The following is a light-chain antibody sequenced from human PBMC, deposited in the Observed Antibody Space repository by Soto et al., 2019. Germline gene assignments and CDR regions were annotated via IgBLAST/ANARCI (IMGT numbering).Light chain of an antibody. Sequence: HSALTQPASVSGSPGQSITISCTGTSSDVGGYNYVSWYQQHPGKAHKLMIYDVSNRPSGVSNRFSGSKSGNTASLTISGLQAEDEADYYCSSYTSSSTPVVFGGGTKLTVL. J-gene: IGLJ2*01. CDR1: SSDVGGYNY. V-gene: IGLV2-14*01. CDR3: SSYTSSSTPVV. CDR2: DVS.